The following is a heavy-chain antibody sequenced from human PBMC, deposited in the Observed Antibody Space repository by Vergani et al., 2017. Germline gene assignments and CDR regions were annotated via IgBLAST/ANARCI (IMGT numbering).Heavy chain of an antibody. Sequence: QVQLVESGGGVVQRGGSLRLSCATSGFTLSNYDMQWIRQGPGKGLAFVAFIQFDGSNQYYADSVKGRFTLSRDFSKNTLYLQMNSLRTDDTATYYCAKHFRGWGIDYGGQGTQVIVSS. J-gene: IGHJ4*02. CDR2: IQFDGSNQ. CDR1: GFTLSNYD. V-gene: IGHV3-30*02. D-gene: IGHD3-16*01. CDR3: AKHFRGWGIDY.